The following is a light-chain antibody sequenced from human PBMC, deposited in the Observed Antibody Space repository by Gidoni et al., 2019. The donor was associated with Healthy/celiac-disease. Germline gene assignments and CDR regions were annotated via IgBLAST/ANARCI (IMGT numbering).Light chain of an antibody. V-gene: IGLV3-1*01. CDR3: QAWDSSTAV. Sequence: SYELTQPPSVSVSPGQTASITCSGEKLGDKYACWYQQKPGQSPLLVIYQDNKRPSGIPERFSGSNSGNTATLTICGTQAMDEADYYCQAWDSSTAVFGGGTQLTVL. CDR1: KLGDKY. CDR2: QDN. J-gene: IGLJ7*01.